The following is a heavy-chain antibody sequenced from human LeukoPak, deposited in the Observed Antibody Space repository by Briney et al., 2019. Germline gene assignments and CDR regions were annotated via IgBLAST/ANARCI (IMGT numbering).Heavy chain of an antibody. CDR1: GFTFSTYS. J-gene: IGHJ4*02. D-gene: IGHD3-22*01. CDR2: ITSSSTYI. CDR3: ARTPESSGYFPWYSDY. Sequence: PGGSLRLSCAASGFTFSTYSMNWVRRAPGKGLEWVSSITSSSTYIYYADSVKGRFTISRDNAKNSLYLQMNSLRAEDTAVYYCARTPESSGYFPWYSDYWGQGTLVTVSS. V-gene: IGHV3-21*01.